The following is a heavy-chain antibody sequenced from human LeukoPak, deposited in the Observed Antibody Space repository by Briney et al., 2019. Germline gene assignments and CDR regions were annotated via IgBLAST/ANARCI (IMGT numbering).Heavy chain of an antibody. D-gene: IGHD5-18*01. CDR1: GFTFSSYA. CDR3: ARGGRYSYAFNDAFDI. CDR2: ISYDGSNK. J-gene: IGHJ3*02. V-gene: IGHV3-30*01. Sequence: PGGSLRLSCAASGFTFSSYAMHWVRQAPGKGLEWVAVISYDGSNKYYADSMKGRFTISRDNSKNTLYLQMNSLRAEDTAVYYCARGGRYSYAFNDAFDIWGQGTMVTVSS.